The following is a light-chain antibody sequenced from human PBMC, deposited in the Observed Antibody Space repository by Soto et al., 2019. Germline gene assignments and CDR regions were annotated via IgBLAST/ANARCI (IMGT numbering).Light chain of an antibody. CDR3: QSFDNSHAV. Sequence: QSALTQPPSVSGAPGQRVTISCTGTSSNIGAGYDVHWYQQLPGTAPRLLIYANNNRPSGVPDRFSASKSGTSASLAITGLQAEDEADYFCQSFDNSHAVFGGGTKLTVL. J-gene: IGLJ2*01. CDR2: ANN. V-gene: IGLV1-40*01. CDR1: SSNIGAGYD.